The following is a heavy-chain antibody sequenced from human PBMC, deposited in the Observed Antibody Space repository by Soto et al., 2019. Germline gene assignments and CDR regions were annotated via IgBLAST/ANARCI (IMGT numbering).Heavy chain of an antibody. CDR2: IYHSGNT. CDR3: ARDRDGYDSGYFDS. V-gene: IGHV4-30-2*01. D-gene: IGHD5-12*01. CDR1: GDSISRGGHS. J-gene: IGHJ4*01. Sequence: PSETLSLTCAVSGDSISRGGHSWNWLRQPPGKGLEWIGYIYHSGNTYFNPTLKSRVTMSVDTSKNQISLTLSSVTAADTAIYYCARDRDGYDSGYFDSWGHGTLVTVSS.